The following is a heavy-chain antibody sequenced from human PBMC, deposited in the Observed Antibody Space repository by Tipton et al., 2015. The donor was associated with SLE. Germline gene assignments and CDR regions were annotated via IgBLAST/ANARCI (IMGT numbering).Heavy chain of an antibody. CDR2: LYYSGNT. V-gene: IGHV4-39*07. CDR3: ARGIAQDY. D-gene: IGHD2-21*01. CDR1: GGSIRSSRHF. Sequence: TLSLTCTVSGGSIRSSRHFWGWIRQPPGKGLEWIGVLYYSGNTYYNPSLKSPVTLSIDKSKNQFSLKLSSVTAADTAVYYCARGIAQDYWGQGTLVTVSS. J-gene: IGHJ4*02.